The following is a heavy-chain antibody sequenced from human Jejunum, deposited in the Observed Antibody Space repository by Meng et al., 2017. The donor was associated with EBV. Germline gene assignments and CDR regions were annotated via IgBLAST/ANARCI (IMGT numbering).Heavy chain of an antibody. V-gene: IGHV4-30-2*01. CDR2: IYYSGSA. CDR1: GGSISRGGYS. J-gene: IGHJ4*02. CDR3: ARGAYFDY. Sequence: QAQRDGQGSGVVEPSWPLALTSAGSGGSISRGGYSWHWTRQPPGKGLQWIGYIYYSGSAFYNPSLKSRVTLSVDRSKNQFSLNLSSVTAADTAVYYCARGAYFDYWGQGTLVTVSS.